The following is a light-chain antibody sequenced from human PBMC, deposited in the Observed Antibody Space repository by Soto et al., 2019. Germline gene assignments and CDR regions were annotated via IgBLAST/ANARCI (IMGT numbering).Light chain of an antibody. J-gene: IGLJ3*02. CDR2: NTN. CDR3: VLYMGSGVWV. V-gene: IGLV8-61*01. CDR1: SGSVSISYY. Sequence: QTVVTQEPSFSVSPGGTVTLTCGLSSGSVSISYYPSWYQQTPGQAPRTLIYNTNTRSSGVPDRFSGSILGNRAALTITGAQAEDESDYYCVLYMGSGVWVFGGRTKLTVL.